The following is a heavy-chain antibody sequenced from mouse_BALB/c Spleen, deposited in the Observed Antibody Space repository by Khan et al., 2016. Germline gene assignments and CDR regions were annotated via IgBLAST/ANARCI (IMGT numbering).Heavy chain of an antibody. V-gene: IGHV1-80*01. J-gene: IGHJ4*01. CDR2: IYPGDGDT. CDR1: GYAFSSYW. Sequence: QVQLKQSGAELVRPGSSVKISCKASGYAFSSYWMNWVKQRPGQGLEWIGQIYPGDGDTNYNGKFKSKATLTADKSSSTAYMQLSSLTSEDSAVYFWARRSTMDYWGQGTSVTVSS. CDR3: ARRSTMDY.